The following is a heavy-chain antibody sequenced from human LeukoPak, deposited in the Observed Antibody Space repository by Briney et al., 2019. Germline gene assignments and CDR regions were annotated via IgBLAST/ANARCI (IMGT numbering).Heavy chain of an antibody. CDR3: ARDRNVDYYYYYYMTS. J-gene: IGHJ6*03. V-gene: IGHV1-2*06. CDR2: INPNSGGT. CDR1: GYTFTGYY. D-gene: IGHD1-1*01. Sequence: GASVKVSCKASGYTFTGYYMHWVRQAPGQGLEWMERINPNSGGTNYAQKFQGRVTMTRDTSISTAYMELSRLRSDDTAVYYCARDRNVDYYYYYYMTSGAKGPRSPSP.